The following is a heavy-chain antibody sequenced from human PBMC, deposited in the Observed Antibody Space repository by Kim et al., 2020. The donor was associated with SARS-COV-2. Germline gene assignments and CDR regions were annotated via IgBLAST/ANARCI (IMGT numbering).Heavy chain of an antibody. D-gene: IGHD6-19*01. CDR1: GGSISSHY. V-gene: IGHV4-59*11. CDR2: IYFTGST. J-gene: IGHJ5*02. CDR3: ARGPSGWRLDP. Sequence: SETLSLTCSVSGGSISSHYWSWIRRPPGEGLELIGYIYFTGSTNYNPSLKSRVTISVDTSKNQFFLKLTSVTAADRAVYYCARGPSGWRLDPWGQGTLVIVSS.